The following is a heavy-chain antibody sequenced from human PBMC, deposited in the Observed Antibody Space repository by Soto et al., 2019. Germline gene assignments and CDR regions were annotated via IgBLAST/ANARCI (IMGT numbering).Heavy chain of an antibody. V-gene: IGHV2-70*01. Sequence: SGPTLVNPTQTLTLTCTFSGFSLSTTGMCVSWIRQPPGKALEWLALIDWADDKYYSTSLKTRLTISKHTSKNQVVLTMTNVEPVDTATYFCSRAVGGFTYGYPDYWGQGTLVTVSS. CDR2: IDWADDK. J-gene: IGHJ4*02. D-gene: IGHD5-18*01. CDR3: SRAVGGFTYGYPDY. CDR1: GFSLSTTGMC.